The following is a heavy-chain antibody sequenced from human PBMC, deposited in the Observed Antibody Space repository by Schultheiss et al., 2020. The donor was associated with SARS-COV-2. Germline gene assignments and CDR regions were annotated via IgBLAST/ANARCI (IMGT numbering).Heavy chain of an antibody. CDR1: GFTFSNAW. V-gene: IGHV3-33*03. D-gene: IGHD3-10*01. Sequence: GGSLRLSCAASGFTFSNAWMSWVRQAPGKGLEWVAVIWYDGSNKYYADSVKGRFTISRDNAKNSLYLQMNSLRAEDTAVYYCAKETRWDYYGSGSYFRGMDVWGQGTTVTVSS. CDR3: AKETRWDYYGSGSYFRGMDV. J-gene: IGHJ6*02. CDR2: IWYDGSNK.